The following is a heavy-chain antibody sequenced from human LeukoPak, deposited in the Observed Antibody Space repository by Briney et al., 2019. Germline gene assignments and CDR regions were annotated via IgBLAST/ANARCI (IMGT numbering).Heavy chain of an antibody. Sequence: GGPLRLSCAASGFTFSSYWMTWVRQAPGKGLEWAANIKKDGSEKYYVDSVKGRFTISRDNSKNSLYLQMNSLRAEDTAVYYCARRYMATSAEDFDYWGQGTLVTVSS. J-gene: IGHJ4*02. CDR1: GFTFSSYW. D-gene: IGHD3-16*02. V-gene: IGHV3-7*03. CDR3: ARRYMATSAEDFDY. CDR2: IKKDGSEK.